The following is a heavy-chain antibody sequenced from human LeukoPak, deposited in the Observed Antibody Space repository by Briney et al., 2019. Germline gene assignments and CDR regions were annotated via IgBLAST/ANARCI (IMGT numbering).Heavy chain of an antibody. D-gene: IGHD6-13*01. CDR1: GYTFTSYY. V-gene: IGHV1-46*01. CDR2: INPSGGST. CDR3: ARLSPPAAGTQNFDY. Sequence: ASVKVSCKASGYTFTSYYMHWVRQAPGQGLEWMGIINPSGGSTSYAQKFQGRVTMTRDTSTSTVYMELSSLRYEDTAVYYCARLSPPAAGTQNFDYWGQGTLVTVSS. J-gene: IGHJ4*02.